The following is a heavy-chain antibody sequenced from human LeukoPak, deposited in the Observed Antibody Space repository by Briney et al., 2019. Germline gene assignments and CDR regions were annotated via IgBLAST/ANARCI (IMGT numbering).Heavy chain of an antibody. V-gene: IGHV4-4*07. CDR1: GGSINTYY. D-gene: IGHD1-1*01. Sequence: SETLSLTCTVSGGSINTYYWSWIRQPAGKGLEWIGRIYTGGSTIYNPSFRSRVSMLVDTSKNQFSLKLNSVTAADTAMYYCSGQLANCAMDDWGQGTTVTVSS. CDR2: IYTGGST. CDR3: SGQLANCAMDD. J-gene: IGHJ6*02.